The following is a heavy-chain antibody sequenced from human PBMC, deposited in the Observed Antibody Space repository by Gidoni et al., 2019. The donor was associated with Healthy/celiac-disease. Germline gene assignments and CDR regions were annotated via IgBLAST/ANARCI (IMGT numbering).Heavy chain of an antibody. V-gene: IGHV1-24*01. CDR2: FDPEDGET. D-gene: IGHD3-10*01. Sequence: QVQLVQSGAEVKKPGASVKISCKVSGYTLTELSMHWVRQAPGKGLEWMGGFDPEDGETIYAQTFKGRVTMTEDTSTDTDYMELSSLRSEDTAVYYCATDVYYYGSGSYPCWGQGTLVTVSS. CDR1: GYTLTELS. J-gene: IGHJ4*02. CDR3: ATDVYYYGSGSYPC.